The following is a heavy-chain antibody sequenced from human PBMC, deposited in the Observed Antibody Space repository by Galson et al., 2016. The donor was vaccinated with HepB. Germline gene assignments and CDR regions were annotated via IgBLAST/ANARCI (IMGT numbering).Heavy chain of an antibody. J-gene: IGHJ4*02. D-gene: IGHD2-15*01. Sequence: SLRLSCAASGFAFSRFAMHWVRQAPDKGLEWVALISYDGSNTYYPDSVKGRFTISRDNSKNTLFLQMDRLRADDTAVYFCARDSGPAWSYLDYWGQGSLVTVSS. CDR1: GFAFSRFA. CDR2: ISYDGSNT. CDR3: ARDSGPAWSYLDY. V-gene: IGHV3-30-3*01.